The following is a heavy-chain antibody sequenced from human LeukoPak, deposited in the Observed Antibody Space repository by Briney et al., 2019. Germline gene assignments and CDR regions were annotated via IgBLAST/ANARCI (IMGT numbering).Heavy chain of an antibody. CDR3: ARDGHSYGYGYY. CDR2: ISRSSGSI. V-gene: IGHV3-48*04. D-gene: IGHD5-18*01. Sequence: GGSLRLSCAASGFIFGSYSMNWVRPAPGKGLKWVSYISRSSGSIYYADSVKGRFTISRDNAKNSLYLQMNSLRAEDTAVYYCARDGHSYGYGYYWGQGTLVTVSS. CDR1: GFIFGSYS. J-gene: IGHJ4*02.